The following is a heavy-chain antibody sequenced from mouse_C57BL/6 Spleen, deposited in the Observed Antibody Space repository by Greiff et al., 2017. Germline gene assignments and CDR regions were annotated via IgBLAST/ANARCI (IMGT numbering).Heavy chain of an antibody. CDR1: GYTFTDYN. V-gene: IGHV1-22*01. D-gene: IGHD6-5*01. Sequence: VQLQQSGPELVKPGASVKMSCKASGYTFTDYNMHWVKQSHGKSLEWIGYINPNNGGTSYNQKFKGKATLTVNKSSSTAYMELRSLTSEDSAVYYCAIGSLREGFAYWGQGTLVTVSA. J-gene: IGHJ3*01. CDR3: AIGSLREGFAY. CDR2: INPNNGGT.